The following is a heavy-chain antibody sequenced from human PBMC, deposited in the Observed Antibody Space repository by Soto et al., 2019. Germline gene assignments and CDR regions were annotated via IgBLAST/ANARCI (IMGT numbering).Heavy chain of an antibody. Sequence: QVQVVESGGGVVQPGRSLRLSCVASGFSFNNYGMHWVRQAPGKGLEWVAVLWYDGRRKYYADSVKGRFTISRDTSMNTLYLQMNSLGAEDTAVYYCARHRITMTTVTAGPYYFDYWGQGTLVTVSS. CDR3: ARHRITMTTVTAGPYYFDY. J-gene: IGHJ4*02. CDR2: LWYDGRRK. V-gene: IGHV3-33*01. D-gene: IGHD4-17*01. CDR1: GFSFNNYG.